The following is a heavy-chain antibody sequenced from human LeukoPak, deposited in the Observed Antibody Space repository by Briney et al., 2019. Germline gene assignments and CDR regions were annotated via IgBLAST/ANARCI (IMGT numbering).Heavy chain of an antibody. Sequence: PGGSLRLSCAASGFTFSSYEMNWVRQAPGKGLEWVSYISSSGATIYYADSVKGRFTISRDNAKSSLYLQMNSLRAEDTAVYYCARPTAVGAAPRAFDLWGQGTTVTVSS. V-gene: IGHV3-48*03. CDR1: GFTFSSYE. J-gene: IGHJ3*01. D-gene: IGHD2-15*01. CDR2: ISSSGATI. CDR3: ARPTAVGAAPRAFDL.